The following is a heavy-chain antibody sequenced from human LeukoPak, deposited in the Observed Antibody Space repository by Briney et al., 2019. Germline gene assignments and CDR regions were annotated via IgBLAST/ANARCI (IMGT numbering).Heavy chain of an antibody. J-gene: IGHJ3*02. CDR3: ARRRGVTVDAFDI. D-gene: IGHD3-10*01. Sequence: SETLSLTCAVYGGSFSGYYWSWIRQPPGKGLEWIGSIYYSGSTYYNPSLKSRVTISVDTSKNQFSLKLSSVTAADTAVYYCARRRGVTVDAFDIWGQGTMVTVSS. CDR1: GGSFSGYY. V-gene: IGHV4-34*01. CDR2: IYYSGST.